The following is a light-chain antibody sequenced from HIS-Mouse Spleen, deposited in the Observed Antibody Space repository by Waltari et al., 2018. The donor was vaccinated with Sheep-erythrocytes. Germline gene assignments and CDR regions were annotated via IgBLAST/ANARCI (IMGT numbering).Light chain of an antibody. CDR3: MQALQTPRT. J-gene: IGKJ1*01. CDR2: LGS. CDR1: QSLLHSNGYYY. V-gene: IGKV2-28*01. Sequence: DIVMTQSPLSLPVPPGEPASISCRSSQSLLHSNGYYYLVWYLQKPWQSPQLLIYLGSNRASGVPDRFSGSGSGTDFTLKISRVEAEDVGVYYCMQALQTPRTFGQGTKVEIK.